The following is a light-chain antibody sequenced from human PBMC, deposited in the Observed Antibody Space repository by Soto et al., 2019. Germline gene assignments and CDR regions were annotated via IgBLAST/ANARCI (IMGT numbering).Light chain of an antibody. CDR2: DNN. CDR3: ATWDDSLSAVL. Sequence: QSVLTQPPSVSAAPGQKVTIYCSGSSSNIGNNYVSWYQQLPGTAPKLLIYDNNRRPSGIPDRFSDSKSGTSATLGITGLQTGDEADYFCATWDDSLSAVLFGGGTKLTVL. CDR1: SSNIGNNY. V-gene: IGLV1-51*01. J-gene: IGLJ2*01.